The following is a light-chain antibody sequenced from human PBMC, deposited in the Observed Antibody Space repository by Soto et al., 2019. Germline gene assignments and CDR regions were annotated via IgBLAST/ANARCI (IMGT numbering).Light chain of an antibody. CDR2: DDS. J-gene: IGLJ2*01. CDR3: QVWDNSTDHVV. V-gene: IGLV3-21*02. Sequence: SYELTQPPSVSVAPGQTARITCGGDNIGTKSVHWYQQRPGQAPVLVVYDDSDRRSRIPVRFSGPNSGNTATLTISRVEAGDEADFYCQVWDNSTDHVVFGGGTKLTVL. CDR1: NIGTKS.